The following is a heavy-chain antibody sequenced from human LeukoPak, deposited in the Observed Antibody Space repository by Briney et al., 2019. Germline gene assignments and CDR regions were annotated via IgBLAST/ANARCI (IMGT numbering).Heavy chain of an antibody. J-gene: IGHJ6*02. Sequence: ASVKVSCKAPGYTFTSYGISWVRQAPGQGPEWMGWISAYNGNTNYAQKLQGRVTMTTDTSTSTAYMELRSLRSDDTAVYYCARVGLSYYYYYGMDVWGQGTTVTVSS. D-gene: IGHD2/OR15-2a*01. CDR3: ARVGLSYYYYYGMDV. CDR2: ISAYNGNT. CDR1: GYTFTSYG. V-gene: IGHV1-18*01.